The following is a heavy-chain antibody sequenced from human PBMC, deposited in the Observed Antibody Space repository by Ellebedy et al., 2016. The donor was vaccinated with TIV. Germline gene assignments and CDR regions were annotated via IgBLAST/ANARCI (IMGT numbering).Heavy chain of an antibody. Sequence: MPSETLSLTCTVSGGSISSYYWSWIRQPPGKGLEWIGYIHYSGNTHYNPSLESRVTISVDTSKKQFALQLSSVTAADTAVYYCARHPVLLWFGDYYGMDVWGQGSTVTVSS. J-gene: IGHJ6*02. V-gene: IGHV4-59*08. D-gene: IGHD3-10*01. CDR2: IHYSGNT. CDR3: ARHPVLLWFGDYYGMDV. CDR1: GGSISSYY.